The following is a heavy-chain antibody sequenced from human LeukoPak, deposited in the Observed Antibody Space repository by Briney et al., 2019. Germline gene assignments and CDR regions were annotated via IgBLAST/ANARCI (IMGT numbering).Heavy chain of an antibody. D-gene: IGHD2-2*02. V-gene: IGHV4-4*07. CDR2: IYTSGST. J-gene: IGHJ3*02. Sequence: PSETLSLTCTVSGGSISSYYWSWIRQPAGKGLEWIGRIYTSGSTNYNPSLKSRVTISVDTSKNQFSLKLSSVTAADTAVYYCARGGYCSSTSCYRNAFDIWGQGTMVTVSS. CDR1: GGSISSYY. CDR3: ARGGYCSSTSCYRNAFDI.